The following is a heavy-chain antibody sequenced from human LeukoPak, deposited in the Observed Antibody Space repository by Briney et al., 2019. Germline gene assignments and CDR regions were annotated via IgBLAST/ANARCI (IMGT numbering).Heavy chain of an antibody. CDR3: AKGQLGRSWYELPSDY. V-gene: IGHV3-7*03. Sequence: GGSLRLSCVVSGFTFSTYWMSWVRQAPGKGLECVATIKQDGSVKNYGDSVQGRFTISRDNAKNSLYLQMNSLRAEDTALYYCAKGQLGRSWYELPSDYWGQGILVTVSS. CDR2: IKQDGSVK. D-gene: IGHD6-13*01. CDR1: GFTFSTYW. J-gene: IGHJ4*02.